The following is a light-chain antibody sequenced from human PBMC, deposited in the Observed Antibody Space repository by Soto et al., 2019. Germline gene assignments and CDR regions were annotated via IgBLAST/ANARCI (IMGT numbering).Light chain of an antibody. J-gene: IGLJ2*01. CDR1: SSDVGGYNY. V-gene: IGLV2-11*01. CDR2: DVS. CDR3: CSYAGTYTVV. Sequence: QSALTQPRSVSGSPGQSVTISCTGTSSDVGGYNYVSWYQRNPGKAPKLMIYDVSKRPSGVPDRFSGSKSGNTASLTISGLQPEDDADYYCCSYAGTYTVVFGVWTKLTVL.